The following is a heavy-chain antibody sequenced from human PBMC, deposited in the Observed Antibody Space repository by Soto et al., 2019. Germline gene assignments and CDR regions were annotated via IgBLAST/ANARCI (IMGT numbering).Heavy chain of an antibody. CDR2: ISYDGSNK. CDR3: ATESSSWYDY. D-gene: IGHD6-13*01. V-gene: IGHV3-30-3*01. CDR1: GFTFSSYA. J-gene: IGHJ4*02. Sequence: GGSLRLSCAASGFTFSSYAMHWVRQAPGKGLEWVAVISYDGSNKYYADSVKGRFTISRDNSKNTLYLQMNSLRAEDTAVYYCATESSSWYDYWGQGTLVTVSS.